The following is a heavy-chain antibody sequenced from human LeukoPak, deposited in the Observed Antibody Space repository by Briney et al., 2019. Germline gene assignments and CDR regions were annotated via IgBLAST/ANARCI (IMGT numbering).Heavy chain of an antibody. D-gene: IGHD3-10*01. V-gene: IGHV3-15*01. CDR1: GFTFTNAW. J-gene: IGHJ4*02. CDR2: IKSKTDGETT. Sequence: PGGSLRLSCVDSGFTFTNAWMSWVRQAPGKGLEWIGRIKSKTDGETTNYAEPVRGRFTISRDDSISAVYLQMNSLKIEDTAVYYCTTDLGTYYHGSQRLIPIDYWGQGTLVTVSS. CDR3: TTDLGTYYHGSQRLIPIDY.